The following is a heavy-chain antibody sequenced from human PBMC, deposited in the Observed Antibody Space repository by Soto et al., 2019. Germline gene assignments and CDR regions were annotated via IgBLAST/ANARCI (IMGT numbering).Heavy chain of an antibody. CDR2: IYWDDDK. CDR1: AFSLSTGGVG. CDR3: IQSRCGGDCLQSYASYYYYGMDV. V-gene: IGHV2-5*02. Sequence: SGPTLVNPTQTLTLTCTFSAFSLSTGGVGVGWIRQPPGKALEWLALIYWDDDKRYSPSLGSRLTITKDTSKNQVVLTMTNMDPVDTATYYCIQSRCGGDCLQSYASYYYYGMDVWGQGTTVTAP. J-gene: IGHJ6*02. D-gene: IGHD2-21*02.